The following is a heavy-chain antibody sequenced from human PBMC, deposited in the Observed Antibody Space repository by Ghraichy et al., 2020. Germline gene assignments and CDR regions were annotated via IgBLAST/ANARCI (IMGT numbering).Heavy chain of an antibody. CDR2: ISWNSGSI. CDR3: AKDISPQIAVAGTGGGYYYYYGMDV. Sequence: GGSLRLSCAASGFTFDDYAMHWVRQAPGKGLEWVSGISWNSGSIGYADSVKGRFTISRDNAKNSLYLQMNSLRAEDTALYYCAKDISPQIAVAGTGGGYYYYYGMDVWGQGTTVTVSS. CDR1: GFTFDDYA. J-gene: IGHJ6*02. V-gene: IGHV3-9*01. D-gene: IGHD6-19*01.